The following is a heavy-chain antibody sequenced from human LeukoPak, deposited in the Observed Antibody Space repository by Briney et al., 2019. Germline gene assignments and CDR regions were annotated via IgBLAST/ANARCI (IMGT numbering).Heavy chain of an antibody. CDR1: GYTFSGYY. V-gene: IGHV1-2*02. CDR2: INPNSGGT. CDR3: ARDKDCTNGVCYNWFDP. D-gene: IGHD2-8*01. J-gene: IGHJ5*02. Sequence: GASVKVSCKASGYTFSGYYMNWMRQAPGQGLEWMGWINPNSGGTNYAQKFQGRVTMTRDTSISTAYMELSRLRSDDTAMYYCARDKDCTNGVCYNWFDPWGQGTLVTVSS.